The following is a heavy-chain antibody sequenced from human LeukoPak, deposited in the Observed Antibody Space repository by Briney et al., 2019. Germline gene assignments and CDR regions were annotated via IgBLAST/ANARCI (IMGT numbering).Heavy chain of an antibody. J-gene: IGHJ1*01. CDR1: GGTLSNYA. CDR2: IIPILDLP. D-gene: IGHD3-22*01. V-gene: IGHV1-69*04. Sequence: AASVKVSCKASGGTLSNYAISWVRQATGQGLEWMGRIIPILDLPISAQKFQGRVTITADRSMSTAYMELSSLRPEDTGLYYCARFDSSGYYDDEYFQHWGQGTLVIVSA. CDR3: ARFDSSGYYDDEYFQH.